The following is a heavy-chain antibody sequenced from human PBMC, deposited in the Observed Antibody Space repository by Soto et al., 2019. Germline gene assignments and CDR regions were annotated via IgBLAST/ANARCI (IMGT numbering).Heavy chain of an antibody. Sequence: GGSLRLSCAASGFTFSNVWMSWVRHAPGKGLEWVGRIKSKTDGGTTDYAAPVKGRFIISRDDSKKTLYLQMNSLKTEDTAVYYCPTDLIVGATIDYWGQGTLVTVSS. D-gene: IGHD1-26*01. J-gene: IGHJ4*02. V-gene: IGHV3-15*01. CDR3: PTDLIVGATIDY. CDR2: IKSKTDGGTT. CDR1: GFTFSNVW.